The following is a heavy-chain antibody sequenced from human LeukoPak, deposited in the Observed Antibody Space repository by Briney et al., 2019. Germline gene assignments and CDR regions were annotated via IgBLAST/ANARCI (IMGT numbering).Heavy chain of an antibody. J-gene: IGHJ4*02. CDR2: IIPIFGTA. CDR1: GGTFSSYA. Sequence: GASVKVSCKASGGTFSSYAISWVRQAPGQGLEWMGGIIPIFGTANYAQKFQGRVTITADESTSTAYMELSSLRSEDTAVYYCARAYWNRPYFDYWGQGTLVTVSS. V-gene: IGHV1-69*13. D-gene: IGHD1-1*01. CDR3: ARAYWNRPYFDY.